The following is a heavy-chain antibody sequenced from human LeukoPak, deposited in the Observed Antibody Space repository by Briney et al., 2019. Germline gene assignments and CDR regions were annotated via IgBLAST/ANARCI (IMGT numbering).Heavy chain of an antibody. J-gene: IGHJ5*02. D-gene: IGHD3-3*01. CDR3: ARGNYDFWSGPSNWFDP. V-gene: IGHV4-59*01. CDR1: GGSISSYY. CDR2: IYYSGST. Sequence: SETLSLTCTVSGGSISSYYWSWIRQPPGKGLEWIGYIYYSGSTNYNPSLKSRVTISVDTSKNQFSLKLSSVTAADTAVCYCARGNYDFWSGPSNWFDPWGQGTLVTVSS.